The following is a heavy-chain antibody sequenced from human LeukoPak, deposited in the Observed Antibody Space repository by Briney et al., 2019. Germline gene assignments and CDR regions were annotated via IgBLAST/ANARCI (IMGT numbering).Heavy chain of an antibody. V-gene: IGHV1-69*04. Sequence: ASVKVSCKASGGTFSSYAISWVRQAPGQGLEWMGRIIPILGIANYAQKFQGRVTITADKSTSTAYMELSSLRSEDTAVYYCSVYYYDSSGYYQGDLVFDYWGQGTLVTVSS. CDR3: SVYYYDSSGYYQGDLVFDY. CDR1: GGTFSSYA. J-gene: IGHJ4*02. D-gene: IGHD3-22*01. CDR2: IIPILGIA.